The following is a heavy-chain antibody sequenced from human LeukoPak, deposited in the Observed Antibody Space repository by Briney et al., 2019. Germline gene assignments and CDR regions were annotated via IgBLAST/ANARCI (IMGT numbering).Heavy chain of an antibody. Sequence: SETLSLTCTVPGGSISSYYWSWIRQPPGKGLEWIGYIYYSGGTNYNPSLKSRVSMSVDTSKNPFSLKPSSVTAADTALYFCARGCSSTSCLFDYWGQGTLVTVSS. CDR3: ARGCSSTSCLFDY. V-gene: IGHV4-59*01. J-gene: IGHJ4*02. CDR1: GGSISSYY. D-gene: IGHD2-2*01. CDR2: IYYSGGT.